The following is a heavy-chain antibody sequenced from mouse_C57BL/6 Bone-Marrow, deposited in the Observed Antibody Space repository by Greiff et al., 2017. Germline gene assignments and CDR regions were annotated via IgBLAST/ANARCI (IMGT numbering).Heavy chain of an antibody. V-gene: IGHV1-69*01. Sequence: QVQLQQPGAELVMPGASVKLSCKASGYTFTSYWMHWVKQRPGQGLEWIGEIDPSDSYTNYNQKFKGKSTLTVDKSSSTAYMQLSSLTSEDSAVYYCARSAYYSNIYYFDYWGQGTTLTVSS. CDR3: ARSAYYSNIYYFDY. CDR2: IDPSDSYT. CDR1: GYTFTSYW. D-gene: IGHD2-5*01. J-gene: IGHJ2*01.